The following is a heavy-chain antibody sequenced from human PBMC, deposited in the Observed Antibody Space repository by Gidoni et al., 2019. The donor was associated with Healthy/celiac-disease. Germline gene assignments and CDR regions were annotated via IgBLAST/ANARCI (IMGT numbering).Heavy chain of an antibody. D-gene: IGHD4-17*01. CDR1: GFTFSSYG. J-gene: IGHJ4*02. V-gene: IGHV3-48*01. CDR2: ISSSSSTI. CDR3: ARDIGDYLDY. Sequence: EVQLVESGGGLVQPGGSLSLSCAASGFTFSSYGMNWVRQAPGKGLEWVSYISSSSSTIYYADSVKGRFTISRDNAKNSLYLQMNSLRAEDTAVYYCARDIGDYLDYWGQGTLVTVSS.